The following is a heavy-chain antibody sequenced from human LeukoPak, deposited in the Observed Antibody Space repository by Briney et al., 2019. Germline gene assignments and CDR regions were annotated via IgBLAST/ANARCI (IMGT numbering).Heavy chain of an antibody. Sequence: GGSLRLSCAASGFTFSSYWMSWVRQAPGKGLEWVANIKQDGSEKYYVDSVKGRFTISRDNAKNSLYLQMNSLRAEDTAVYYCARDQIPYYYDSSGLVYWGQGTLVTVSS. V-gene: IGHV3-7*04. D-gene: IGHD3-22*01. J-gene: IGHJ4*02. CDR1: GFTFSSYW. CDR3: ARDQIPYYYDSSGLVY. CDR2: IKQDGSEK.